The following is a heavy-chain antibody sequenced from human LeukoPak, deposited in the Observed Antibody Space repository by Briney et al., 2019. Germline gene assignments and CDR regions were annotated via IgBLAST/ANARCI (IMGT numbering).Heavy chain of an antibody. V-gene: IGHV1-2*02. CDR1: GFSFTGYY. J-gene: IGHJ4*02. D-gene: IGHD4/OR15-4a*01. Sequence: GASVKVSCKASGFSFTGYYLHWVRQAPGQGFEWMGWFNLNTGGTNYAQKFQGRVTMTRDTSISTAYVELSNLTPEDTALYYCARDLGNPSANYRDYWGRGTLVTVSS. CDR2: FNLNTGGT. CDR3: ARDLGNPSANYRDY.